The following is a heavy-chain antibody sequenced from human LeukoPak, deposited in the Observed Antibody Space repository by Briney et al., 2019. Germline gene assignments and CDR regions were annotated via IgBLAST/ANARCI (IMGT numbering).Heavy chain of an antibody. CDR1: GGSFSGYY. CDR2: INHSGST. CDR3: ARGVGATNLDYYYYYMDV. D-gene: IGHD1-26*01. Sequence: PSETLSLTCAVYGGSFSGYYWSWIRQPPGKGLEWIGEINHSGSTNYNPSLKSRVTISVDTSKNQFSLKLSSVTAADTAVYYCARGVGATNLDYYYYYMDVWGKGTTVTVSS. J-gene: IGHJ6*03. V-gene: IGHV4-34*01.